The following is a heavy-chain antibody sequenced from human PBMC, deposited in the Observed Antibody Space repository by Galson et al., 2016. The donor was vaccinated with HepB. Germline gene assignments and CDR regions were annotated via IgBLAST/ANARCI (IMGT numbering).Heavy chain of an antibody. D-gene: IGHD3-16*01. Sequence: SLRLSCAASGFTFSSFAMSWVRQAPGQGLEWVSSIYGGGNDPSYAHSVKGRFTITRDNSKSTLYLQMNSLSAEDTAVYYCAKDRGMEHHDYHFDFWGQGAQVTVSS. CDR2: IYGGGNDP. CDR3: AKDRGMEHHDYHFDF. CDR1: GFTFSSFA. V-gene: IGHV3-23*05. J-gene: IGHJ4*02.